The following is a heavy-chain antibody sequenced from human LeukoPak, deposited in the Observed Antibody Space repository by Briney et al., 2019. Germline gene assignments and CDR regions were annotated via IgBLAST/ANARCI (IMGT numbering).Heavy chain of an antibody. J-gene: IGHJ4*02. CDR3: AHRLAIFGVVSS. CDR1: GFSLSTSGVG. D-gene: IGHD3-3*01. Sequence: SGPTLVKPTQTLTLTCTFSGFSLSTSGVGVGWIRQPPGNALEWLALIYWNDDKRYSPSLKSRLTLTKDTSKNQVVLTMTNMDPVDTATYYCAHRLAIFGVVSSWGQGTLVTVSS. V-gene: IGHV2-5*01. CDR2: IYWNDDK.